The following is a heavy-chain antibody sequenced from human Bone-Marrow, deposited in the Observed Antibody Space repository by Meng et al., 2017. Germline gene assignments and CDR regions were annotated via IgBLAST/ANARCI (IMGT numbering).Heavy chain of an antibody. D-gene: IGHD2-15*01. CDR1: RDSIRSRNW. J-gene: IGHJ5*01. CDR3: ARVRAYCSDASCYIDS. CDR2: KYHSGSY. V-gene: IGHV4-4*02. Sequence: GSLRLSCAVSRDSIRSRNWWTWFRQPPGKGPECIGEKYHSGSYNYNPSLKSRVTISVDKSKNYFSLNLSSVTAADTAIYYCARVRAYCSDASCYIDSWGKGTLVTVSS.